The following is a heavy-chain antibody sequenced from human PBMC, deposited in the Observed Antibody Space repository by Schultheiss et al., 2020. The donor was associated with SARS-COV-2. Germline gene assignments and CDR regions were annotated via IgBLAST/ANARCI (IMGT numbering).Heavy chain of an antibody. D-gene: IGHD7-27*01. V-gene: IGHV4-34*01. J-gene: IGHJ6*02. CDR1: GGSFSGYY. CDR2: INHSGST. Sequence: SQTLSLTCAVYGGSFSGYYWTWIRQPPGKGLEWIGEINHSGSTSYNPSLKSRVTISVDMSKNQFSLKLSSVTAADTAVYYCARGWGYNSGIDVWGQGRTVTVSS. CDR3: ARGWGYNSGIDV.